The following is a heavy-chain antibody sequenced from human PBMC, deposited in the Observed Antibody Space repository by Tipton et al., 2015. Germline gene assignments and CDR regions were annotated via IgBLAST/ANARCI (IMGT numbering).Heavy chain of an antibody. CDR2: IYTSGST. J-gene: IGHJ4*02. CDR3: ARESLLNYDFGY. CDR1: GGSISSGSYY. V-gene: IGHV4-61*02. Sequence: TLSLTCTVSGGSISSGSYYWSWIRQPAGKGLEWIGRIYTSGSTNYNPSLKSRVTISVDTSKNQISLKLSSVTAADTAVYYCARESLLNYDFGYWGQGTLVTVSS. D-gene: IGHD3-3*01.